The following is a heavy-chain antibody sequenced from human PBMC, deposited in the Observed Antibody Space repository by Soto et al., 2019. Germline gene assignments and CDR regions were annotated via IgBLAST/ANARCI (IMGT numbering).Heavy chain of an antibody. CDR3: AKLTRLMIKFGSASDY. CDR1: VFTFSIYA. D-gene: IGHD3-16*01. V-gene: IGHV3-23*01. Sequence: PWGSLIVACASSVFTFSIYAMSWVRQAPGKGLDWVSAISGSGGSTYYADSVKGRFTISRDNSKNTLYLQMNSLRAEDTAVYYCAKLTRLMIKFGSASDYWGQGTLVTVSS. CDR2: ISGSGGST. J-gene: IGHJ4*02.